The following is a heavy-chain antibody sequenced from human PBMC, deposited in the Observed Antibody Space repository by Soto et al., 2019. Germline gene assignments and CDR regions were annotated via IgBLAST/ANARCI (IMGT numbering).Heavy chain of an antibody. J-gene: IGHJ4*02. D-gene: IGHD3-10*01. CDR2: IYSDGTT. CDR1: GFIVTSIY. Sequence: PGGSLRLSCAASGFIVTSIYMSWVRQAPGKGLEWVSVIYSDGTTNYAESVKGRFTISRDKSKNTVFLQMSSLRAEDTAVYYCAKGGPGASSGLFESWGQGTLVTVSS. V-gene: IGHV3-53*01. CDR3: AKGGPGASSGLFES.